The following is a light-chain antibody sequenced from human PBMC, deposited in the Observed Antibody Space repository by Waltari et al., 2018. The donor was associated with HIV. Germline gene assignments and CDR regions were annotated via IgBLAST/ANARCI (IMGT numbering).Light chain of an antibody. CDR1: QNVGAF. Sequence: DIRLTQSPSTLSASAGDRVAITCRAGQNVGAFLSWYKQKPGTPPQLLIFQASILEGGVQSRFSGSVSGSDFTLTINGLQSEDFATYYCHQYASFSGTFGQGTKVEL. V-gene: IGKV1-5*03. J-gene: IGKJ1*01. CDR3: HQYASFSGT. CDR2: QAS.